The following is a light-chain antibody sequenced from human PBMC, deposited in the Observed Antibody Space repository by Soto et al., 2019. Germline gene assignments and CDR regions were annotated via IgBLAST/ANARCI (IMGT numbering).Light chain of an antibody. CDR1: QSVSSN. CDR3: QQYNVWPLT. J-gene: IGKJ4*01. CDR2: VAS. Sequence: EIVMTQSPVTLSVSPGERATLSCRASQSVSSNVAWYQQKPGQTPKLLIYVASTRATGIPARFSGSGSGTEFTLTISSLQSEDFAVYYCQQYNVWPLTFGGGTKVEFK. V-gene: IGKV3-15*01.